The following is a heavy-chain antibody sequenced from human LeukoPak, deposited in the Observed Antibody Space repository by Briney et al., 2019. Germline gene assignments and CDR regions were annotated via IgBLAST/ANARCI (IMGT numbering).Heavy chain of an antibody. J-gene: IGHJ3*01. Sequence: PAGSLRLSCVASAFTFSNHWMHWVRQTPGKGLNWISRISGDERGTNYAGSVKGRFIISRDNAKNTLFLQMDSLRVEDTAVYYCARDVYHVRSNDYASDVCGQGTMVTVSS. V-gene: IGHV3-74*01. CDR3: ARDVYHVRSNDYASDV. D-gene: IGHD2-2*02. CDR1: AFTFSNHW. CDR2: ISGDERGT.